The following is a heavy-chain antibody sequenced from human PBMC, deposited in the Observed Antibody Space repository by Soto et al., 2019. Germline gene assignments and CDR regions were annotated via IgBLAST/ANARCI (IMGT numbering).Heavy chain of an antibody. V-gene: IGHV4-31*03. CDR2: IYYSGST. J-gene: IGHJ4*02. CDR3: AREVPLGYSSSWVDY. CDR1: GGSISSGGYY. D-gene: IGHD6-13*01. Sequence: QVQLQESGPGLVKPSQTLSLTCTVSGGSISSGGYYWSWIRQHPGKGLEWIGYIYYSGSTYYNPSLKSRVTISVDTSKNQFSLKLSSVTAADTAVYCCAREVPLGYSSSWVDYWGQGTLVTVSS.